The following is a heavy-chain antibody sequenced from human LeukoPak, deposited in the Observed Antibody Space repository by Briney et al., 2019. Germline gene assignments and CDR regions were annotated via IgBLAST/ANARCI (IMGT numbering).Heavy chain of an antibody. V-gene: IGHV3-33*01. CDR3: ARDVSTYCGGDCYHGMDV. D-gene: IGHD2-21*01. Sequence: GRSLRLSCAASGVALSRYGMLWVSQAPGKGLEWLTGIWNDGRNKYYADSVKGRFTISRDNSKNTVYLQMNSLRGEDTSVYYCARDVSTYCGGDCYHGMDVWGQGTTVTVSS. J-gene: IGHJ6*02. CDR2: IWNDGRNK. CDR1: GVALSRYG.